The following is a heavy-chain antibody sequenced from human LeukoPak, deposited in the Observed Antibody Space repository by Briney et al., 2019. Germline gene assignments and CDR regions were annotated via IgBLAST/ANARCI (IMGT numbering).Heavy chain of an antibody. CDR2: ISYSSSSI. J-gene: IGHJ4*02. CDR1: GFSFSDYS. CDR3: ARDGRGIAAAGSPLVFDY. V-gene: IGHV3-48*01. D-gene: IGHD6-13*01. Sequence: PGGSLRLSCAASGFSFSDYSMNWVRQAPGKGLEWVSYISYSSSSIYYADSVKGRFTISRDNSKNTLYLQMNSLRAEDTAVYYCARDGRGIAAAGSPLVFDYWGQGTLVTVSS.